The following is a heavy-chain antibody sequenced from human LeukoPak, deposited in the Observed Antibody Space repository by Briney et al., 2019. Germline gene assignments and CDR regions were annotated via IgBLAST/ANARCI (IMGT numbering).Heavy chain of an antibody. CDR3: VRNHGGSYYGYFQH. J-gene: IGHJ1*01. V-gene: IGHV4-39*07. Sequence: SETLSLTCTVSGGSISSSNYYWGWIRQPPGKGLEWIGSIYYSGNTYYNPSLKSRVTISVVTSKNQFSLKLNSVTAVDTAVYYRVRNHGGSYYGYFQHWGQGTLVTVS. D-gene: IGHD1-26*01. CDR2: IYYSGNT. CDR1: GGSISSSNYY.